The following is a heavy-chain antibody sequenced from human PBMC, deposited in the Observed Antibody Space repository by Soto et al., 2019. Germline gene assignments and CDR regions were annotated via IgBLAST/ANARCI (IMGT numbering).Heavy chain of an antibody. Sequence: GSLRLSCAASGFTFSSYAMHWVRQAPGKGLEWVAVISYDGSNKYYADSVKGRFTISRDNSKNTLYLQMNSLRAEDTAVYYCARVTAAGDYYYYYGMDVWGQGTTVTVSS. J-gene: IGHJ6*02. CDR2: ISYDGSNK. D-gene: IGHD6-13*01. V-gene: IGHV3-30-3*01. CDR3: ARVTAAGDYYYYYGMDV. CDR1: GFTFSSYA.